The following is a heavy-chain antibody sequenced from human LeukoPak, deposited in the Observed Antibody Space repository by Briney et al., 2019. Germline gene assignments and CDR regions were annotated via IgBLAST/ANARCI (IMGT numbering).Heavy chain of an antibody. CDR3: ARDGEPFDY. J-gene: IGHJ4*02. CDR2: IKQDGSEK. Sequence: GSLRLSCAASKFTFRSYWMSWVRQAPGKGLEWVANIKQDGSEKYYVGSVKGRFTISRDNTKNSLYLQMNSLRADDTAMYYCARDGEPFDYWGQGTLVTVSS. CDR1: KFTFRSYW. V-gene: IGHV3-7*01.